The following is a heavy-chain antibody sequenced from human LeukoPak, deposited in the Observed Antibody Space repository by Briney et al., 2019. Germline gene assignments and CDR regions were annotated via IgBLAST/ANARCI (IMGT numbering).Heavy chain of an antibody. Sequence: ASVKVSCKASGYTFTSYGISWVRQAPGQGLEWMGWISAYNGNTNYAQKLQGRVTMTTDTSTSTAYMELRSLRSDDTAVYYCAREKSLWFGELSIDYWGQGTLVTVSS. CDR1: GYTFTSYG. D-gene: IGHD3-10*01. CDR3: AREKSLWFGELSIDY. V-gene: IGHV1-18*01. J-gene: IGHJ4*02. CDR2: ISAYNGNT.